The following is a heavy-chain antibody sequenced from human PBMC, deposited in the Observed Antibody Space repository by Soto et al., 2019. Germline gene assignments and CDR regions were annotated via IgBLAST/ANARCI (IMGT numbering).Heavy chain of an antibody. CDR3: SRHRGTYRSRSNNAAIDF. CDR1: SDSINSTTDY. CDR2: IYSGGNT. Sequence: SETISLTCTVSSDSINSTTDYCCLIRQSPGKGLEWIGNIYSGGNTYYNPSLKSRVTISVDTSKSHLSLKVNSVTAADTAFYYFSRHRGTYRSRSNNAAIDFWGQGTLVTVSS. D-gene: IGHD6-19*01. J-gene: IGHJ4*02. V-gene: IGHV4-39*01.